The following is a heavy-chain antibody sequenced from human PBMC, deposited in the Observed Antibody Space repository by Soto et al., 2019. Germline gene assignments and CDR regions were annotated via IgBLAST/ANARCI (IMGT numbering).Heavy chain of an antibody. V-gene: IGHV3-33*01. CDR2: IWYDGSNK. CDR1: GFTFSSYG. CDR3: ARDNSSSWYGQTNWCDP. Sequence: QVQLVESGGGVVQPGRSLRLSCAASGFTFSSYGMHWVRQAPGKGLEWVAVIWYDGSNKYYADSVKGRFTISRDNSKNTLYLQMNSLRAVYTAVYYWARDNSSSWYGQTNWCDPWGQGTLVTVSS. D-gene: IGHD6-13*01. J-gene: IGHJ5*02.